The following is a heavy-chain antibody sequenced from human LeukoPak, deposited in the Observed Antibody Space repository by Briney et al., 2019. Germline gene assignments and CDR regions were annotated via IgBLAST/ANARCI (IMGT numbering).Heavy chain of an antibody. CDR2: IYYSGST. V-gene: IGHV4-59*12. Sequence: SETLSLTCTVSGGSISSYYWSWIRQPSGKGLEWIGYIYYSGSTNYNPSLKSRVTISVDTSKNQFSLKLSSVTAADTAVYYCARDPVVGPGYYYYMDVWGKGTTVTVSS. D-gene: IGHD3-16*01. CDR1: GGSISSYY. J-gene: IGHJ6*03. CDR3: ARDPVVGPGYYYYMDV.